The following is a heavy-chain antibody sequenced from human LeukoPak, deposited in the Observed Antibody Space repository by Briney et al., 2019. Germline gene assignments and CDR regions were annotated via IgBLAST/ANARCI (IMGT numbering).Heavy chain of an antibody. CDR3: HLYYYDSSGYYSWFDP. CDR2: IYHSGST. Sequence: LETLSLTCTVSGYSISSGYYWGWIRQPPGKGLEWIGSIYHSGSTYYNPSLKSRVTISVDTSKNQFSLKLSSVTAADTAVYYCHLYYYDSSGYYSWFDPWGQGTLVTVSS. CDR1: GYSISSGYY. D-gene: IGHD3-22*01. V-gene: IGHV4-38-2*02. J-gene: IGHJ5*02.